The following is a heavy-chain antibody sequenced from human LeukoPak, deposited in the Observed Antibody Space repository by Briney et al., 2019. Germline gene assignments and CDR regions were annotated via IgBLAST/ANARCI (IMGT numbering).Heavy chain of an antibody. V-gene: IGHV3-23*01. CDR2: ISGSGGST. J-gene: IGHJ5*02. CDR3: ARSQPRDSGTYLFDWFDP. D-gene: IGHD3-10*01. Sequence: PGGSLRLSCAASGFTFSSYGMSWVRQAPGKGLEWVSAISGSGGSTYYADSVKGRFTISRDNAKNSLYLQLNSLRAEDTAVYYCARSQPRDSGTYLFDWFDPWGQGTLVTVSS. CDR1: GFTFSSYG.